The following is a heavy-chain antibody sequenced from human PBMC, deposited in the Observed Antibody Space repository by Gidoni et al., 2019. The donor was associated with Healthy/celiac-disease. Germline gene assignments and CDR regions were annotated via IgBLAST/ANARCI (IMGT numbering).Heavy chain of an antibody. Sequence: QVQLVQSGAEVKKPGASVKVSCKASGYTFTSYGISWVRQAPGQGLAWMGWISAYNGNTNYAQKLQGRVTMTTDTSTSTAYMELRSLRSDDTAVYYCAREVHYGSGSRFGWMVDYWGQGTLVTVSS. CDR3: AREVHYGSGSRFGWMVDY. CDR2: ISAYNGNT. J-gene: IGHJ4*02. CDR1: GYTFTSYG. V-gene: IGHV1-18*01. D-gene: IGHD3-10*01.